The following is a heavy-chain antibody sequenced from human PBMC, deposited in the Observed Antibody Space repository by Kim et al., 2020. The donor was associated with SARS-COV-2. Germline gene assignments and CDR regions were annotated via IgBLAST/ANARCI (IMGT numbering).Heavy chain of an antibody. CDR3: AKDRGPRMEY. J-gene: IGHJ1*01. CDR1: GFTFSSYD. CDR2: VSYDGSTI. Sequence: GGSLRLSCAASGFTFSSYDIHWVRQAPGKGLEWVAVVSYDGSTIYYADSVKGRFTISRDNAKNTLYLQMNSLKAEDTAVYYCAKDRGPRMEY. V-gene: IGHV3-30*18.